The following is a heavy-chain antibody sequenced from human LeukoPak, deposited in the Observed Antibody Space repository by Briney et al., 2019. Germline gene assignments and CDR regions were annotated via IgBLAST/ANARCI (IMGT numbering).Heavy chain of an antibody. CDR3: ARSRPLAYGRMKFDG. J-gene: IGHJ4*02. CDR1: GYTFTSYG. D-gene: IGHD4-17*01. Sequence: ASVKVSCKASGYTFTSYGISWVRQAPGQGLEWMGWISTYNGNANYAQKLQGRVTMTTDTSTSTAYMELRSLRSDHTAVPYCARSRPLAYGRMKFDGWGQRTPVSASS. V-gene: IGHV1-18*01. CDR2: ISTYNGNA.